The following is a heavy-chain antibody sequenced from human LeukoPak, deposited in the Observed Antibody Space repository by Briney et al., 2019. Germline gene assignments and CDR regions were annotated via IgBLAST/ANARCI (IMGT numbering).Heavy chain of an antibody. Sequence: GGSLRLSCAASGFTFSTYAMHWVRQSPAKGLGWVAVISYDASNKYYADSVKGRFTISRDNSKNTLYLQMNSLRAEDTAVYYCASHKPHPVRYYFDSSGAIDYWGQGTLVTVSS. J-gene: IGHJ4*02. CDR1: GFTFSTYA. CDR3: ASHKPHPVRYYFDSSGAIDY. V-gene: IGHV3-30-3*01. CDR2: ISYDASNK. D-gene: IGHD3-22*01.